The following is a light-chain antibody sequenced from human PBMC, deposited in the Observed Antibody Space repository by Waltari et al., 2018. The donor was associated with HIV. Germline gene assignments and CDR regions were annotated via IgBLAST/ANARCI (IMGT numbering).Light chain of an antibody. Sequence: QSVLTQPPSVSGAPGQRVTISCTGSSSNIGAGYDVHWYQQLPGTAPNLLIYGDSNRPSGVPDRFSGSKSGTSASLAITGLQAEDEADYYCQSYDISLSGVVFGGGTKLTVL. CDR2: GDS. V-gene: IGLV1-40*01. J-gene: IGLJ2*01. CDR1: SSNIGAGYD. CDR3: QSYDISLSGVV.